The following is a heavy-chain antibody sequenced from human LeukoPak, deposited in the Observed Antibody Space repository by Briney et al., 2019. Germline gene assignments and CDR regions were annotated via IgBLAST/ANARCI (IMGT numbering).Heavy chain of an antibody. D-gene: IGHD3-10*01. CDR1: GGSISSFY. V-gene: IGHV4-59*01. J-gene: IGHJ5*01. Sequence: PSVTLSLTCTVSGGSISSFYWSWIRQPPGKGLEWIGHRHDSGSSNYNPSLKSRVTISIDTSKNQFSLKLNSVTAADTADYYCARAPVVRGVFGWFDFWGQGVLVTVSS. CDR3: ARAPVVRGVFGWFDF. CDR2: RHDSGSS.